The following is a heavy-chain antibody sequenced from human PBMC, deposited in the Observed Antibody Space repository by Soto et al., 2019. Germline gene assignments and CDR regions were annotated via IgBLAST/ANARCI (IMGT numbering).Heavy chain of an antibody. V-gene: IGHV4-59*02. CDR2: VYYSGST. CDR1: GGSVSSYS. J-gene: IGHJ4*02. Sequence: SETLSLTCTVSGGSVSSYSWTWVRQPPGKGLEWIGYVYYSGSTHYNPSLKSRVTISLDTSKNQFSLKLTSVTAADTAVYYCARMAYWGEGTLVTVSS. CDR3: ARMAY.